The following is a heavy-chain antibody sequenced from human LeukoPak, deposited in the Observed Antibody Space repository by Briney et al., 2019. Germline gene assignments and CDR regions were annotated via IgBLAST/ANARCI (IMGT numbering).Heavy chain of an antibody. V-gene: IGHV4-39*07. D-gene: IGHD5-24*01. CDR3: ARDGARDGYKDDAFDI. Sequence: SETLSLTCTVSAGSISSSSYSWGWIRQPPGKGLEWIGSIDYSGSTYSNPSFKSRVTISVATSANQFSLKLSSVTAADTAVYYCARDGARDGYKDDAFDIWGQGTMVTVSS. J-gene: IGHJ3*02. CDR2: IDYSGST. CDR1: AGSISSSSYS.